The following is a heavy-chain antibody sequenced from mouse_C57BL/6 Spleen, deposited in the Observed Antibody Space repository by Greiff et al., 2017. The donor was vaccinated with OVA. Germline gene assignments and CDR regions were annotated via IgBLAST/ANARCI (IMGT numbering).Heavy chain of an antibody. Sequence: VQVVESGPELVKPGASVKLSCKASGYTFTSYDINWVKQRPGQGLEWIGWIYPRDGSTKHNEKFKGKATLTVDTSSSTAYMELHSLTSEDSAVYFCARGDYDYLLDYWGQGTTLTVSS. CDR1: GYTFTSYD. CDR2: IYPRDGST. CDR3: ARGDYDYLLDY. D-gene: IGHD2-4*01. J-gene: IGHJ2*01. V-gene: IGHV1-85*01.